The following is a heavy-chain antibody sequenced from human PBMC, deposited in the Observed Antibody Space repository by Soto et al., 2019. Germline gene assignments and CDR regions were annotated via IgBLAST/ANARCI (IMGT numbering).Heavy chain of an antibody. D-gene: IGHD6-13*01. Sequence: GGSLRLSCAASGFTSSSYGMHWVRQAPGKGLEWVAVIWYDGSNKYYADSVKGRFTISRDNSKNTLYLQMNSLRAEDTAVYYCAREEQQLANFDYWGQGTLVTVSS. J-gene: IGHJ4*02. V-gene: IGHV3-33*01. CDR3: AREEQQLANFDY. CDR2: IWYDGSNK. CDR1: GFTSSSYG.